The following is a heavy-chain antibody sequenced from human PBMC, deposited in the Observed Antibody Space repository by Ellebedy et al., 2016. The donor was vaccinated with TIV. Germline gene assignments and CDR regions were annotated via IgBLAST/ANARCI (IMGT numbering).Heavy chain of an antibody. Sequence: ASVKVSCKASGYTFTSYGISWVRQAPGQGLEWMGWISAYNGNTNYAQKLQGRVTMTTDTSTSTAYMELSSLRSEDTAVYYCARALLATMYYYYGMDVWGQGTTVTVSS. CDR2: ISAYNGNT. CDR3: ARALLATMYYYYGMDV. J-gene: IGHJ6*02. V-gene: IGHV1-18*01. D-gene: IGHD5-12*01. CDR1: GYTFTSYG.